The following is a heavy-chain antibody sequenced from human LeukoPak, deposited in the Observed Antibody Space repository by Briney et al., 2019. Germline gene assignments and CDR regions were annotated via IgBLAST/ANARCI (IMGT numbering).Heavy chain of an antibody. D-gene: IGHD1-26*01. CDR1: GFTFSDVS. V-gene: IGHV3-15*01. Sequence: KGGGSLRLSCSASGFTFSDVSMRWVRQAPGKGLGWVGRSKSKGGGGTVDIAAPGQGTFTISRDDSKTTLSLQMNSLEIEDTAVYYCTAGGDGTYSSDYWGQGTLVTVSS. CDR2: SKSKGGGGTV. CDR3: TAGGDGTYSSDY. J-gene: IGHJ4*02.